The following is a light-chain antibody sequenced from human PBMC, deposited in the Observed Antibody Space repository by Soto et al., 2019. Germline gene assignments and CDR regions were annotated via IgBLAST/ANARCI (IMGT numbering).Light chain of an antibody. J-gene: IGKJ1*01. CDR3: LQPLETPWT. CDR2: LAS. CDR1: QSLLHSNGNNY. V-gene: IGKV2-28*01. Sequence: DIVMTQSPLSLPVTPGEPASISCRSSQSLLHSNGNNYLDWYVQKPGQSPQLLISLASNRASGGPDRFSGSGSGTDLILKISRVEAEDGGVYYCLQPLETPWTVGPGTKVEIK.